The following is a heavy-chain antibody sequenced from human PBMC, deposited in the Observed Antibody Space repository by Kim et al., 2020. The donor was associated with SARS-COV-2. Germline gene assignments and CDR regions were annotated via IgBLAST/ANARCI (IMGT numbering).Heavy chain of an antibody. Sequence: GGSLRLSCAASGFTFSSYGMHWVRQAPGKGLEWVAVIWYDGSNKYYADSVKGRFTISRDNSKNTLYLQMNSLRAEDTAVYYCARDGSSSTGDYWGQGTLVTVSS. V-gene: IGHV3-33*01. CDR2: IWYDGSNK. CDR1: GFTFSSYG. J-gene: IGHJ4*02. D-gene: IGHD6-6*01. CDR3: ARDGSSSTGDY.